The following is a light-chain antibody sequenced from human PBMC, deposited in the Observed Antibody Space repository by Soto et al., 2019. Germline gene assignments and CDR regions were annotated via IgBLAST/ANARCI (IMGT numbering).Light chain of an antibody. CDR2: EVS. J-gene: IGLJ3*02. Sequence: QSALTQPASVSGSPGQSITISCTGTSSDVGGYNYVSWNQQHPGKAPKLMIYEVSNRPSGVSNRVSGSKSGNTASLTISGLQAEEEADYYCISYTSSSTPWVFVGGTKLTVL. V-gene: IGLV2-14*01. CDR1: SSDVGGYNY. CDR3: ISYTSSSTPWV.